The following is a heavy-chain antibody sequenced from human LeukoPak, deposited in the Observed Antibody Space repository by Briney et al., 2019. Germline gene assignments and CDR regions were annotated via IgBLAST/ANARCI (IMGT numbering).Heavy chain of an antibody. CDR2: ISYDGSNK. J-gene: IGHJ4*02. CDR3: ARGPYSGSYLLPFDC. Sequence: GGSLRLSCAASGFTISSYAMHWVRQAPGKGLEWVAVISYDGSNKYYADSVKGRFTISRDNSKNTLYLQMNSLRAEDTAVYYCARGPYSGSYLLPFDCWGQGTLVTVSS. D-gene: IGHD1-26*01. CDR1: GFTISSYA. V-gene: IGHV3-30-3*01.